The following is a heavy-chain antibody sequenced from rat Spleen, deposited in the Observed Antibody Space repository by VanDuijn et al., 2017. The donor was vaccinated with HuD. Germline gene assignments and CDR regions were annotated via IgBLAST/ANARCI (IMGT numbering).Heavy chain of an antibody. CDR1: GFTFSDYN. Sequence: EVQLVESGGGLVQPGRSMKLSCAASGFTFSDYNMAWVRQAPKKGLEWVATISYDGSSTYYRDSVKGRFTISRDNAKSTLYLQMDSLRSEDTATYYCARPYLDYPGPHYFDYWGQGVMVTVSS. J-gene: IGHJ2*01. D-gene: IGHD1-4*01. V-gene: IGHV5-7*01. CDR2: ISYDGSST. CDR3: ARPYLDYPGPHYFDY.